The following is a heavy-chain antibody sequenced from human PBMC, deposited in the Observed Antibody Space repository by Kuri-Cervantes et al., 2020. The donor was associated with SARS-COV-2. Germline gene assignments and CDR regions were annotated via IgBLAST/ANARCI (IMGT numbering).Heavy chain of an antibody. CDR2: INHSGST. Sequence: ESLKISCGVSGGVIIGDGYSWSWIRQPPGKGLEWIGEINHSGSTNYNPSLKSRVTISADTSKNQFSLKLSSVTAADTAVYYCARDIAVASGYYFDYWGQGTLVTVSS. CDR1: GGVIIGDGYS. CDR3: ARDIAVASGYYFDY. J-gene: IGHJ4*02. V-gene: IGHV4-34*01. D-gene: IGHD6-19*01.